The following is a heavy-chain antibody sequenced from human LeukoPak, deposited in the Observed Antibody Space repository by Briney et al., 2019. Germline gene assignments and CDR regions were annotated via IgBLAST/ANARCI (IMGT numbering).Heavy chain of an antibody. V-gene: IGHV3-48*03. J-gene: IGHJ4*02. Sequence: GGSLRLSCAASGFTFTSHEMNWVRQAPGKGLGWVSYITRSGGTIYYADSVKGRFTISRDNAKNSLYLQMNSLRAEDTAVYYCARGPASDFTVTYFDYWGQGTLVTVSS. CDR1: GFTFTSHE. D-gene: IGHD4-17*01. CDR3: ARGPASDFTVTYFDY. CDR2: ITRSGGTI.